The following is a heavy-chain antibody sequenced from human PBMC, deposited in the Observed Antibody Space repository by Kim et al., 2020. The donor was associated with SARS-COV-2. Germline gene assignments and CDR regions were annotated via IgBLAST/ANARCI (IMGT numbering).Heavy chain of an antibody. Sequence: GGSLRLSCAASGFTFSSYGMHWVRQAPGKGLEWVAVISYDGSNKYYADSVKGRFTISRDNSKNTLYLQMNSLRAEDTAVYYCAKDLGDTAMDYYFDYWG. D-gene: IGHD5-18*01. CDR1: GFTFSSYG. CDR2: ISYDGSNK. J-gene: IGHJ4*01. V-gene: IGHV3-30*18. CDR3: AKDLGDTAMDYYFDY.